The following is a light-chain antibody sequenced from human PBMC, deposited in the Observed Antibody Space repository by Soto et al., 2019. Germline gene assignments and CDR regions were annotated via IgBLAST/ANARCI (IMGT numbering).Light chain of an antibody. CDR3: QQYNKWPLT. J-gene: IGKJ4*01. V-gene: IGKV3-15*01. CDR2: GTS. CDR1: QSVSSN. Sequence: EIVMTQSPATLSESPGERATLSCRASQSVSSNLAWYQQKRDQAPRLLIYGTSTRATGILARFSGSGSGSDFTLTISSLQSEDFAVYYCQQYNKWPLTFGGGTKVEIK.